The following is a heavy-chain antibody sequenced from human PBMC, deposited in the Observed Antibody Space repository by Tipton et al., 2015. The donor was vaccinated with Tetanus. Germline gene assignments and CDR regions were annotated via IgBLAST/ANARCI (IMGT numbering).Heavy chain of an antibody. CDR3: ARLSSTANDAHALDI. V-gene: IGHV4-39*01. J-gene: IGHJ3*02. D-gene: IGHD2-21*02. CDR1: GGSISSSNYY. Sequence: TLSLICTVSGGSISSSNYYWGWIRQPPGKGLEWIGSIYHSGTTYYKPSLRSRVTMSVDTSKIQFSLKLSSVTAADTAVYYCARLSSTANDAHALDIWGQGTMVTVSS. CDR2: IYHSGTT.